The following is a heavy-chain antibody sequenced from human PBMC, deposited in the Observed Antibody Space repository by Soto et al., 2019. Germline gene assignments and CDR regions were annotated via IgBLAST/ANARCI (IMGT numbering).Heavy chain of an antibody. J-gene: IGHJ6*02. D-gene: IGHD6-6*01. Sequence: PSETLSLPCTVSGGSISSYYWSWIRQPAGKGLEWIGRIYTSGSTNYNPSLKSRVTMSVDTSKNQFSLKLSSVTAADTAVYYCARDLKAAPHAFYGRDAWGQGTTVTV. CDR1: GGSISSYY. CDR2: IYTSGST. V-gene: IGHV4-4*07. CDR3: ARDLKAAPHAFYGRDA.